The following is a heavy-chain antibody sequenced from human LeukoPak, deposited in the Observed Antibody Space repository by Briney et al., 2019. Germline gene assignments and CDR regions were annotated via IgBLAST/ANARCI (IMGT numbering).Heavy chain of an antibody. CDR2: ISESGGRI. D-gene: IGHD2-2*01. J-gene: IGHJ4*02. CDR3: ARASSTSCYY. Sequence: GGSLRLSCAASGFTFSDYYMGWIRQAPGKGLEWLSSISESGGRIFYRDSVKGRFTSSRDNAKNTLYLQMNSLRVDDTGVYYCARASSTSCYYWGQGTLVAVSS. V-gene: IGHV3-11*04. CDR1: GFTFSDYY.